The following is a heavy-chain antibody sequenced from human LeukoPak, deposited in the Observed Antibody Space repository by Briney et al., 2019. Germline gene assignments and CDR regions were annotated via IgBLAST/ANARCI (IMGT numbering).Heavy chain of an antibody. D-gene: IGHD4/OR15-4a*01. J-gene: IGHJ3*02. CDR1: GFTFSSYW. CDR3: AKVSLNMVNDAFDI. V-gene: IGHV3-74*01. CDR2: INSDGSST. Sequence: GGSLRLSCAASGFTFSSYWMHWVRHAPGKGLVWVSRINSDGSSTSYADSVKGRFTISRDNAKNTLYLQMNSLRAEDTAVYYCAKVSLNMVNDAFDIWGQGTMVSVSS.